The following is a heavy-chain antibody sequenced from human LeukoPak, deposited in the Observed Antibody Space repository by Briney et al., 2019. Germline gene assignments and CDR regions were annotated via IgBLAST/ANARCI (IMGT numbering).Heavy chain of an antibody. D-gene: IGHD2-15*01. CDR2: IYPGDSDT. CDR1: GYSFTKYW. CDR3: ARLRCSDGSCYIDY. J-gene: IGHJ4*02. V-gene: IGHV5-51*01. Sequence: GESLKISCQGSGYSFTKYWIGWVRQMPGKGLEWMGIIYPGDSDTRYSPSFQGQVSISVDKSISTAYLQWSSLRASDSAMSYCARLRCSDGSCYIDYWGQGTLVTVSS.